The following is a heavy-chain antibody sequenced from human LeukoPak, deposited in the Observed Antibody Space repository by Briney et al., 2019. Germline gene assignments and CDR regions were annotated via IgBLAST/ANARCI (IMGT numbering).Heavy chain of an antibody. Sequence: SETLSLTCTVSGGSISSYDWSWIRQPPGKGLEWIGYIYYSGSTNYNPSLKSRVTISVDTSKNQFSLKLSSVTAADTAVYYCARGVVAAAGRTFDFWGQGTLVTVSS. CDR2: IYYSGST. D-gene: IGHD6-13*01. CDR1: GGSISSYD. J-gene: IGHJ4*02. V-gene: IGHV4-59*01. CDR3: ARGVVAAAGRTFDF.